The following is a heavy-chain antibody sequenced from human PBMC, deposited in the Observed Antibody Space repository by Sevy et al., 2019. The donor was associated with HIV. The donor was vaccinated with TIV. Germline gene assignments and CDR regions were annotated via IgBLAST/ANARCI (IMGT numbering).Heavy chain of an antibody. Sequence: GGSLRLSCAASGFTFNNYFMGCVRKAPGKGLEWIANINQDGSQKNYVDSVKGRFTITRDNARNLVSLQMNSLRVDDTAVYYCARELWPGDYWGQGTLVTVSS. J-gene: IGHJ4*02. CDR1: GFTFNNYF. D-gene: IGHD2-21*01. CDR2: INQDGSQK. CDR3: ARELWPGDY. V-gene: IGHV3-7*01.